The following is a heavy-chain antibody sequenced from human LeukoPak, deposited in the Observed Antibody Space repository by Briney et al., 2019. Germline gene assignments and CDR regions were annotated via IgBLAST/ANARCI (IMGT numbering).Heavy chain of an antibody. J-gene: IGHJ4*02. CDR2: TNGATGNT. CDR1: GYTFTNYA. D-gene: IGHD4-23*01. Sequence: GASVKVSCKASGYTFTNYALHWVRQAPGQRLEWIGWTNGATGNTRFSQDFQGRLTITMDTSARTGYMELSSLRSEDTAVYYCARSPGGNARTWLDYWGRGTLVTDSS. CDR3: ARSPGGNARTWLDY. V-gene: IGHV1-3*02.